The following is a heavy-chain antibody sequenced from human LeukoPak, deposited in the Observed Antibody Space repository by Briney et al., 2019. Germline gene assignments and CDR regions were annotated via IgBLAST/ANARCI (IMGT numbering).Heavy chain of an antibody. J-gene: IGHJ6*02. V-gene: IGHV4-59*08. CDR1: GGSINSGY. D-gene: IGHD5-24*01. CDR3: ASLQLGFQVVGMDV. CDR2: IYYTGTT. Sequence: PSETLSLTCSVSGGSINSGYWSWIRQPPGKGLEWVGIIYYTGTTYYNPSLRSRVTISVDTSKKQFSLRLSSVTAADTAVYYCASLQLGFQVVGMDVWGQGTTVTVSS.